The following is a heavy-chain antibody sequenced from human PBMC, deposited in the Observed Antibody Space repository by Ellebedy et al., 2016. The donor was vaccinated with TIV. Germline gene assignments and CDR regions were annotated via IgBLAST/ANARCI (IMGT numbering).Heavy chain of an antibody. CDR3: AMGGFYFDN. CDR1: GYTFTNHF. J-gene: IGHJ4*02. Sequence: GESLKISCKGSGYTFTNHFITWVRQMPGKGLESVARIDPSDSFTNYSPSFQGHITVSTDNSISTAYLQWSSLEASDTAIYYCAMGGFYFDNWGQGTLVTVSS. D-gene: IGHD3-16*01. V-gene: IGHV5-10-1*01. CDR2: IDPSDSFT.